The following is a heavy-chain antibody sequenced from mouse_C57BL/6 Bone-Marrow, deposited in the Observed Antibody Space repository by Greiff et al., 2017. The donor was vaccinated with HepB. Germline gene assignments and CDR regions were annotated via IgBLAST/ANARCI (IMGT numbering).Heavy chain of an antibody. D-gene: IGHD2-3*01. CDR2: ISSGSSTI. V-gene: IGHV5-17*01. CDR1: GFTFSDYG. J-gene: IGHJ3*01. CDR3: ARPDGYYSFAY. Sequence: EVNLVESGGGLVKPGGSLKLSCAASGFTFSDYGMHWVRQAPEKGLEWVAYISSGSSTIYYADTVKGRFTISRDNAKNTLFLQMTSLRSEDTAMYYCARPDGYYSFAYWGQGTLVTVSA.